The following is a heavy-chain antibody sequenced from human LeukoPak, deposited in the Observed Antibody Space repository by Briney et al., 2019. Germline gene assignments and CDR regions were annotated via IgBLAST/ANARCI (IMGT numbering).Heavy chain of an antibody. Sequence: PSEILSLTCTVSGGSISSSSYYWGWIRQPPGKGLEWIGNIYYSGSTYYNPSLKSRVTISVDTSKNQFSPKLSSVNAADTAVYFCARRGEAAAKGGRYFDQWGQGTLVTVSS. CDR2: IYYSGST. J-gene: IGHJ4*02. D-gene: IGHD6-13*01. CDR1: GGSISSSSYY. CDR3: ARRGEAAAKGGRYFDQ. V-gene: IGHV4-39*01.